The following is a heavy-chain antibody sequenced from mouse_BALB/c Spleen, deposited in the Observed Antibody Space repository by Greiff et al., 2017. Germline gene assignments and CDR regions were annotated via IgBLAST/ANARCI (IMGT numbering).Heavy chain of an antibody. J-gene: IGHJ2*01. V-gene: IGHV5-6-5*01. CDR2: ISSGGST. Sequence: EVKLMESGGGLVKPGGSLKLSCAASGFTFSSYAMSWVRQTPEKRLEWVASISSGGSTYYPDSVKGRFTISRDNARNILYLQMSSLRSEDTAMYYCARGELPKADYWGQGTTLTVSA. D-gene: IGHD1-1*01. CDR1: GFTFSSYA. CDR3: ARGELPKADY.